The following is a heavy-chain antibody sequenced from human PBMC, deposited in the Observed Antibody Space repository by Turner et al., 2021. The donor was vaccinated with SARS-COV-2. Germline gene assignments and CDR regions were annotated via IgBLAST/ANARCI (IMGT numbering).Heavy chain of an antibody. D-gene: IGHD4-17*01. CDR3: ARGASVTPDRYYYYYFGMDV. J-gene: IGHJ6*02. CDR2: INPNSGGT. CDR1: GYTFTGYY. Sequence: QVQLLQSGAEVKKPGASVKVSCKASGYTFTGYYMHWVRQAPGQGLEWRGWINPNSGGTNYAQKFQGRVTMTRDTSISTAYLELSRLRSDDTAVYYCARGASVTPDRYYYYYFGMDVWGQGTTVTVSS. V-gene: IGHV1-2*02.